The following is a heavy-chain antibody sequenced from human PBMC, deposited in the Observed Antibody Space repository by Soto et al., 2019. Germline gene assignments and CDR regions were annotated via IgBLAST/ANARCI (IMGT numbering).Heavy chain of an antibody. J-gene: IGHJ6*02. CDR3: ARGRMNNDYIIEPVDYYYGMDV. D-gene: IGHD4-4*01. Sequence: ASVKVSCKASGYTFTGYYMHWVRQAPGQGLEWMGWINPNSGGTNYAQKFQGWVTMTRDTSISTAYMELSRLRSDDTAVYYCARGRMNNDYIIEPVDYYYGMDVRGQGTTVTVSS. V-gene: IGHV1-2*04. CDR1: GYTFTGYY. CDR2: INPNSGGT.